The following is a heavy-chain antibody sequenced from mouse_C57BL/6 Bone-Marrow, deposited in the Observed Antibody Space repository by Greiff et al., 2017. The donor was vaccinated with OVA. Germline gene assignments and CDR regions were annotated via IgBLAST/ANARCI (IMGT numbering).Heavy chain of an antibody. D-gene: IGHD1-1*01. J-gene: IGHJ3*01. CDR2: ISSGGSYT. CDR3: ARPFYYYGIAY. Sequence: EVKVVESGGDLVKPGGSLKLSCAASGFTFSSYGMSWVRQTPDKRLEWVATISSGGSYTYYPESVKGRFTISRANAKNTLYLQVGSLKSEDTAMYYCARPFYYYGIAYWGQGTLVTVSA. CDR1: GFTFSSYG. V-gene: IGHV5-6*01.